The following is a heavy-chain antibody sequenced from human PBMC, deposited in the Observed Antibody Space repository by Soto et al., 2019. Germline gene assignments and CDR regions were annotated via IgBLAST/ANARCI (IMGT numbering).Heavy chain of an antibody. V-gene: IGHV4-39*01. J-gene: IGHJ4*02. D-gene: IGHD4-4*01. CDR2: VYYRGRS. Sequence: PSETLSLTCTVSGGSVTNSSYYWGWIRQSPGKGLEWIGSVYYRGRSYSKSSVKSRVTISVDTSKNQFSLNLNSVTASDTAVYFCVSQGTTVITQAYFGYWGPGALVTVSS. CDR3: VSQGTTVITQAYFGY. CDR1: GGSVTNSSYY.